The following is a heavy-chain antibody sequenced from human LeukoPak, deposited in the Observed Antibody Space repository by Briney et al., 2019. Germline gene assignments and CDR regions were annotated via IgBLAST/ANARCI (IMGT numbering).Heavy chain of an antibody. Sequence: ASVKVSCKASGYTFTSYGISWVRQAPGQRLEWMGWISAYNGNTNYAQKLQGRVTMTTDTSTSTAYMELRSLRSDDTAVYYCARDGPSRAYYYYYYYMDVWGKGTTVTVSS. V-gene: IGHV1-18*01. CDR1: GYTFTSYG. CDR3: ARDGPSRAYYYYYYYMDV. J-gene: IGHJ6*03. CDR2: ISAYNGNT.